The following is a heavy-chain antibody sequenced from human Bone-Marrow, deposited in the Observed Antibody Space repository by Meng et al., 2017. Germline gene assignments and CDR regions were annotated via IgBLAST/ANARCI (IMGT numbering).Heavy chain of an antibody. D-gene: IGHD2-15*01. CDR3: ARNAKLKYCSGGSCYGYFDY. CDR2: ISSSGSTI. CDR1: GFTFSSYE. J-gene: IGHJ4*02. Sequence: GESLKISCAASGFTFSSYEMNWVRQAPGKGLEWVSYISSSGSTIYYADSVKGRFTISRDNAKNSLYLQMNRLRAEDTAVYYCARNAKLKYCSGGSCYGYFDYWGQGTLVTVSS. V-gene: IGHV3-48*03.